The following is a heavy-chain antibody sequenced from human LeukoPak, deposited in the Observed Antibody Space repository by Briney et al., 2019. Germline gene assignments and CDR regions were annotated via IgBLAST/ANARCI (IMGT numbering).Heavy chain of an antibody. CDR1: GGSISSYY. V-gene: IGHV4-4*07. CDR3: ARDLAGNPFDY. Sequence: SETLSLTSSVSGGSISSYYWSWIRQAAGKGLEWIGRIYTSGSRNYNPSLKSRVTMSVDASKNQLSLKLRSLTAADTAVYYCARDLAGNPFDYWGQGILVTVSS. J-gene: IGHJ4*02. CDR2: IYTSGSR. D-gene: IGHD6-19*01.